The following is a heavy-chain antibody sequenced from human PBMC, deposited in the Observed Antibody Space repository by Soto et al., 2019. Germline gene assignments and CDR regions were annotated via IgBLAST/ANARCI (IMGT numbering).Heavy chain of an antibody. CDR1: GGSISSGGYS. Sequence: PSETLSLTCAVSGGSISSGGYSWSWIRQPPGKGLEWIGYIYHSGSTYYNPSLKSRVTISVDRSKNQFSLKLSSVTAADTAVYYCARAGGMVAYFDYWGQGTLVTVSS. CDR3: ARAGGMVAYFDY. D-gene: IGHD1-26*01. V-gene: IGHV4-30-2*01. CDR2: IYHSGST. J-gene: IGHJ4*02.